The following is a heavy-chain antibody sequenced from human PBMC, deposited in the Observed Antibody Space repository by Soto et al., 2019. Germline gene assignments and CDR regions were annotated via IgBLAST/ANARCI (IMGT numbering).Heavy chain of an antibody. Sequence: SETLSLTCTVSGGSISSYYWSWIRQPPGKGLEWIGYIYYSGSTNYNPSLRSRVTISVDTSKNQFSLKLSSVTAADTAVYYCARDGRYSSPGIGYYGMDVWGQGTTVTVSS. D-gene: IGHD2-2*02. CDR2: IYYSGST. CDR3: ARDGRYSSPGIGYYGMDV. CDR1: GGSISSYY. V-gene: IGHV4-59*01. J-gene: IGHJ6*02.